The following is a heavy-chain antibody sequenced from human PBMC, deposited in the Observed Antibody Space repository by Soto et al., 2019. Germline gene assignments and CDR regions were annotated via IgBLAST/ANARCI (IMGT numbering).Heavy chain of an antibody. CDR3: ARKGGWGYCISTSCPGWFDP. J-gene: IGHJ5*02. CDR1: GLTFSSYA. V-gene: IGHV3-23*01. CDR2: ISGSGGST. D-gene: IGHD2-2*01. Sequence: PGGSLRLSCAASGLTFSSYAMSWVRQAPGKGLEWVSAISGSGGSTYYADSVKGRFTISRDNSKNTLYLQMNSLRAEDTAVYYCARKGGWGYCISTSCPGWFDPWGQGTLVTVSS.